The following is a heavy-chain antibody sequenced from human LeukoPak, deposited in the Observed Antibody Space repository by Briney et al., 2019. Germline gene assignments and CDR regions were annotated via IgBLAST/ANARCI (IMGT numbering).Heavy chain of an antibody. CDR3: ARRKRDIVVVPAIRTGRGNWFDP. CDR1: GGSISSYY. CDR2: IYYSGST. Sequence: SEILSLTCTVSGGSISSYYWSWIRQPPGKGLEWIGYIYYSGSTNYNPSLKSRVTISVDTSKNQFSLKLSSVTAADTAVYYCARRKRDIVVVPAIRTGRGNWFDPWGQGTLVTVSS. V-gene: IGHV4-59*12. J-gene: IGHJ5*02. D-gene: IGHD2-2*01.